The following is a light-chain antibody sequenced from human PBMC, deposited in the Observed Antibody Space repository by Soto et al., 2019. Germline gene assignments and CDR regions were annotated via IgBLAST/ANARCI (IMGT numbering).Light chain of an antibody. Sequence: QSVLTQAPSVSAAPGQRVTISCSGSSSNIGNNFVSWYQHLPGTAPKLLIYENYKRPSGIPDRFSGSKSGTSATLGITGLQTGDEADYYCGTWDSRLSAVVFGGGTKVTVL. J-gene: IGLJ2*01. CDR3: GTWDSRLSAVV. CDR1: SSNIGNNF. CDR2: ENY. V-gene: IGLV1-51*02.